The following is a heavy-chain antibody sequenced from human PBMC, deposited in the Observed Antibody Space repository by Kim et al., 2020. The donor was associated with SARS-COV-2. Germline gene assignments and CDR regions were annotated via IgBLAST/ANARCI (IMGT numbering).Heavy chain of an antibody. D-gene: IGHD2-15*01. J-gene: IGHJ1*01. CDR2: IWDDGNAK. Sequence: GGSLRLSCAASGFTFNNYALHWVRQAPGKGLEWVAIIWDDGNAKYYADSVKGRFTISRDNSKNTLSLQMNSLRAEDAAVYYCARVGGVAAAGGTPRGQ. CDR3: ARVGGVAAAGGTP. V-gene: IGHV3-33*01. CDR1: GFTFNNYA.